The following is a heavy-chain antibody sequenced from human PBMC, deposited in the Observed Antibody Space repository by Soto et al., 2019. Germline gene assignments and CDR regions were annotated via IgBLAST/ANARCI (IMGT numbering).Heavy chain of an antibody. CDR2: IWYDGSNK. Sequence: GGSLRLSCEGSGFTFSSYGMHWVRQAPGKGLEWVAGIWYDGSNKYYGDSVMGRFTISRDNSKNTVYLQMNSLRAEDTALYYCARGLVGFFHIDYWGQGTLVTVSS. V-gene: IGHV3-33*01. J-gene: IGHJ4*02. CDR3: ARGLVGFFHIDY. D-gene: IGHD2-8*02. CDR1: GFTFSSYG.